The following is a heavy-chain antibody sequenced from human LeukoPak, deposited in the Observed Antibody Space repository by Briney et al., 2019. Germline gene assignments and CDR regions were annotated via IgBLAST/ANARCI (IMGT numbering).Heavy chain of an antibody. D-gene: IGHD2-21*01. CDR2: MYTCWSI. Sequence: SETLSLTCTVSGGSISSDYWSWIRQPAGEGLEWIGRMYTCWSINYNPSLKSRVTMSIDTSKTQFSLKLSSVTAADTAVYYCARDRAILWFDYWGQGTLVIVSS. CDR3: ARDRAILWFDY. CDR1: GGSISSDY. V-gene: IGHV4-4*07. J-gene: IGHJ4*02.